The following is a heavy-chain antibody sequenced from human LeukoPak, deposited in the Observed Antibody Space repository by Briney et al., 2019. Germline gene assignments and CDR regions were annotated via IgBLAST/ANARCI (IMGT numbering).Heavy chain of an antibody. CDR1: GYAFTSYD. CDR3: ARGARRYFSSEYWFDP. Sequence: ASVKVSCTGSGYAFTSYDINWVRHATGPGLGWMGWMNPNSGNTGYAQTFQGRVTVTRNTSISPAYMELSCLRSEDTALYYCARGARRYFSSEYWFDPWGQGTLVTVSS. V-gene: IGHV1-8*01. CDR2: MNPNSGNT. J-gene: IGHJ5*02. D-gene: IGHD3-9*01.